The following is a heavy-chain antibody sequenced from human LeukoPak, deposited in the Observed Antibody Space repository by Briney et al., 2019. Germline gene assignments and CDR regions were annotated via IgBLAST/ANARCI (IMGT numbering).Heavy chain of an antibody. V-gene: IGHV3-7*01. CDR3: AKIAAAVPDQ. CDR2: IKQDGSDK. Sequence: GGSLRLSCIPSGVSISNYWMAWVRQAPGKGLEWVAQIKQDGSDKYYVDSVKGRFTISRDSTKNSLSLQMTSLRVEDTALYYCAKIAAAVPDQWGQGTLVTGSS. J-gene: IGHJ5*02. D-gene: IGHD6-13*01. CDR1: GVSISNYW.